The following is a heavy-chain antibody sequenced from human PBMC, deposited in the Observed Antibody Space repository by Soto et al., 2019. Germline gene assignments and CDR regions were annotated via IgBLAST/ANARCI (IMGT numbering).Heavy chain of an antibody. D-gene: IGHD6-19*01. CDR2: ISYDGFNK. J-gene: IGHJ4*02. CDR3: AKDLPGIEVIGLFDE. V-gene: IGHV3-30*18. Sequence: GGSLRLSCAASGFTFSSCGIHWVRQAPGKGLEWVAVISYDGFNKYYADSVKGRSTISRDNSKNTLYLQMNSLRREDTAVYYCAKDLPGIEVIGLFDEWGQGTMVTVPS. CDR1: GFTFSSCG.